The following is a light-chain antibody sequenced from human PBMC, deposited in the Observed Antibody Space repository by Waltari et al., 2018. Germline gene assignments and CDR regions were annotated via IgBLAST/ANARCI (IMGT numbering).Light chain of an antibody. CDR2: GAS. CDR3: QQYHNWPPGT. V-gene: IGKV3-15*01. CDR1: QSVGST. Sequence: ETVMTQSPAPLSVSPGEGATLPCRASQSVGSTVAWYQQKPGQAPRLLMYGASTRAAGIPARFSGSGSGTEFTLTISSLQSEDFAIYFCQQYHNWPPGTFGQGTTVEIK. J-gene: IGKJ1*01.